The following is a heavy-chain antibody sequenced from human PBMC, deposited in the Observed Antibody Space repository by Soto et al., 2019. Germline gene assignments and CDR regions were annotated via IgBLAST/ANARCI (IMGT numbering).Heavy chain of an antibody. D-gene: IGHD3-9*01. CDR2: IYYRGNA. V-gene: IGHV4-39*01. Sequence: SETLSPTCSLSGDSLNSDIYYWGWIRQPPGKGLEWIGSIYYRGNAYYNPSLQTRVTISLDKSRSQFSLKLNSVTAADSAVYFCATLEGLATISYYFDFWGPGALVTVSS. CDR1: GDSLNSDIYY. CDR3: ATLEGLATISYYFDF. J-gene: IGHJ4*02.